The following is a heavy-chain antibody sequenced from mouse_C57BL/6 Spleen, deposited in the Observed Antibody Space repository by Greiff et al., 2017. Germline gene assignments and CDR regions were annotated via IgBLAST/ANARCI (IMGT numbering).Heavy chain of an antibody. Sequence: EVQLQQSGAELVKPGASVKLSCTASGFNIKDYYMHWVKQRTEQGLEWIGRIDPEDGETKYAPKFQGKATIPADTSSNTAYLQLSSLTSEDTSVYYCARPLFITTVVATDYAMDYWGQGTSVTVSS. J-gene: IGHJ4*01. D-gene: IGHD1-1*01. CDR3: ARPLFITTVVATDYAMDY. V-gene: IGHV14-2*01. CDR1: GFNIKDYY. CDR2: IDPEDGET.